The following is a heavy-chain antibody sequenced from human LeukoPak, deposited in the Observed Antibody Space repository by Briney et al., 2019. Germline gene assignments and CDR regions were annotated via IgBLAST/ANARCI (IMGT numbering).Heavy chain of an antibody. CDR3: ARATTGRGGFHFDY. D-gene: IGHD5-24*01. Sequence: GGSLRLSCAASGFTFSSYWMHWVRQAPGKGLVWVSRINSDGSSTSYADSVKGRFTISRDNAKNSLYLQMNSLRAEDTAVYYCARATTGRGGFHFDYWGQGTLVTVSS. CDR2: INSDGSST. J-gene: IGHJ4*02. CDR1: GFTFSSYW. V-gene: IGHV3-74*01.